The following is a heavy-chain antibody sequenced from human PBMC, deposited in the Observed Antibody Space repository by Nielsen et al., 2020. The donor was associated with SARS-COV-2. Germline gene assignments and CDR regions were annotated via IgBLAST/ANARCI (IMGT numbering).Heavy chain of an antibody. CDR3: ARDLINEFWSGYYPTYYYYGMDV. CDR2: INPSGGST. J-gene: IGHJ6*02. D-gene: IGHD3-3*01. Sequence: ASVKVSCKASGYTFTSYYMHWVRQAPGQGLEWMGIINPSGGSTSYAQKFQGRVTMTRDTSTSTVYMELSSLRSEDTAVYYCARDLINEFWSGYYPTYYYYGMDVWGQGTTVTVSS. CDR1: GYTFTSYY. V-gene: IGHV1-46*01.